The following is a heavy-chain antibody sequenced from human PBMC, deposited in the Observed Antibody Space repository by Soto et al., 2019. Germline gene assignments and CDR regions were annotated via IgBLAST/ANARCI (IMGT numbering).Heavy chain of an antibody. CDR1: GFSLSTSGVG. CDR2: IYWDDDK. CDR3: ARSYYDILTGYYPFDY. D-gene: IGHD3-9*01. J-gene: IGHJ4*02. Sequence: SGPTLVNPTQTLTLTCTFSGFSLSTSGVGVGWIRQPPGKALEWLALIYWDDDKRYSPSLKTRLTISKDTSKNQVVLTMTNMDPVDTATYYCARSYYDILTGYYPFDYWGQGTLVTVS. V-gene: IGHV2-5*02.